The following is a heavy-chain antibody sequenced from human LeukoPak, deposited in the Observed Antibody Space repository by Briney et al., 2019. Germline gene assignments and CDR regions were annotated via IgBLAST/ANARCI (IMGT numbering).Heavy chain of an antibody. Sequence: ASVKVSCKASGYTFTGYYIHWVRQAPGQGLEWMGWINPNSGGTNYAQKFQGWVTMTRDTSISTAYMELSRLRSEDTAVYYCARAAAGTWPDYWGQGTLVTVSS. CDR1: GYTFTGYY. D-gene: IGHD6-13*01. CDR3: ARAAAGTWPDY. V-gene: IGHV1-2*04. J-gene: IGHJ4*02. CDR2: INPNSGGT.